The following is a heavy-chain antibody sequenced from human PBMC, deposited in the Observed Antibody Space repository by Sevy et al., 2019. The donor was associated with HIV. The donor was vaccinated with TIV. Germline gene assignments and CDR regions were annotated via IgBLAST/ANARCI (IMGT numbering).Heavy chain of an antibody. CDR3: ARFVVRGVTPQGFDI. CDR1: GGSVRNENYY. CDR2: ILYSGSA. D-gene: IGHD3-10*01. J-gene: IGHJ4*02. Sequence: SETLSLTCTVSGGSVRNENYYWSWIRQTPGKGLEWIGNILYSGSANYNPSLEIRVTISIDTSKNRFSLKMNSVTAADTAVYSCARFVVRGVTPQGFDIWGQGTLVTVSS. V-gene: IGHV4-61*01.